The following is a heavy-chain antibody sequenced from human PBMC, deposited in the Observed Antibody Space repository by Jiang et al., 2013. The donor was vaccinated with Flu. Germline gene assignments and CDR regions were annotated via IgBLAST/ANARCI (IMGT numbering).Heavy chain of an antibody. CDR2: IYYSGST. D-gene: IGHD6-19*01. Sequence: GLVKPSETLSLTCTVSGGSISSYYWSWIRQPPGKGLEWIGYIYYSGSTNYNPSLKSRVTISVDTSKNQFSLKLSSVTAADTAVYYCARDNSSGWTNWFDPWGQGTLVTVSS. J-gene: IGHJ5*02. V-gene: IGHV4-59*01. CDR1: GGSISSYY. CDR3: ARDNSSGWTNWFDP.